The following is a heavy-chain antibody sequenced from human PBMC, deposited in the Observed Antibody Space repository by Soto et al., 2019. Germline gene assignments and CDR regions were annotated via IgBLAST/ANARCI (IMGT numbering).Heavy chain of an antibody. CDR3: ASGVYCYGGGSSPYDGMDV. CDR2: IIPDFGTA. J-gene: IGHJ6*02. V-gene: IGHV1-69*01. Sequence: QVQLVQSGAEVKKPGSSVKVSCTASGGTFSSYAISWVRQAPGQGLEWMGGIIPDFGTANYAQKFQGRVTITADQSTSTHYMELSRLRSEETAVYCCASGVYCYGGGSSPYDGMDVWGQGTTGTGSS. CDR1: GGTFSSYA. D-gene: IGHD3-10*01.